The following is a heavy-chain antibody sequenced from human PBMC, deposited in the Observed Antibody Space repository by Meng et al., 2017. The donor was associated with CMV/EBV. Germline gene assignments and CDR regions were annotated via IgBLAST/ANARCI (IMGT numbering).Heavy chain of an antibody. CDR3: ARDKVGYSSSWYGMDV. D-gene: IGHD6-13*01. Sequence: ASVKVSCKASGYTFTSYGISWVQQAPGQGLEWMGWISAYNGNTNYAQKLQGRVTMTTDTSTSTAYMELRSLRSDDTAVYYCARDKVGYSSSWYGMDVWGQGTTVTVSS. J-gene: IGHJ6*02. CDR2: ISAYNGNT. CDR1: GYTFTSYG. V-gene: IGHV1-18*01.